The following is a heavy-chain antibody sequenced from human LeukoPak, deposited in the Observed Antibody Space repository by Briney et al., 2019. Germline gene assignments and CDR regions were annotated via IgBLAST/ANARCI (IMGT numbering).Heavy chain of an antibody. CDR2: IIPIFGTA. CDR3: ARATSPYDFWSGYSLRSWFDP. Sequence: SVKVSCKASGGTFSSYAISWVRQAPGQGLEWIGRIIPIFGTANYAQKFQGRVTITTDESTSTAYMELSSLRSEDSAVYYCARATSPYDFWSGYSLRSWFDPWGQGTLVTVSS. CDR1: GGTFSSYA. J-gene: IGHJ5*02. D-gene: IGHD3-3*01. V-gene: IGHV1-69*05.